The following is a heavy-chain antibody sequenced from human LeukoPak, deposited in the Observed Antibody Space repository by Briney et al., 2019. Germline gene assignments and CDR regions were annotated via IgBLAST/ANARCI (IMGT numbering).Heavy chain of an antibody. Sequence: SETLSLTCTVSGASISSYYWTWVRQPPGKGLEWIGSIYYSGSTYYNPSLKSRVTISIDKSKNQFSLKLRSVTAADTAVYYCARDQWLLRGGDHDAFDIWGQGTMVTVSS. CDR2: IYYSGST. CDR1: GASISSYY. CDR3: ARDQWLLRGGDHDAFDI. V-gene: IGHV4-59*12. D-gene: IGHD6-19*01. J-gene: IGHJ3*02.